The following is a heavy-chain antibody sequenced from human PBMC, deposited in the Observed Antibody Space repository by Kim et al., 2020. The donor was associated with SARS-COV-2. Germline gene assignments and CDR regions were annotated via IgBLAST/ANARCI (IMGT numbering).Heavy chain of an antibody. CDR1: GFSFSRYN. CDR2: ISTTSTTI. J-gene: IGHJ4*02. Sequence: GGSLRLSCAASGFSFSRYNFNWIRQVPGKGLEWISYISTTSTTIYADSVRGRFTISRDNAQNSLFLQMNSLRDEDTAAYYCATDDPFTVSHFDNWGQGTLVTVSS. V-gene: IGHV3-48*02. CDR3: ATDDPFTVSHFDN. D-gene: IGHD3-22*01.